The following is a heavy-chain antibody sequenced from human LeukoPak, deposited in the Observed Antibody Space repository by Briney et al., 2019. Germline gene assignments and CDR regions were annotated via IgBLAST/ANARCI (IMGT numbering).Heavy chain of an antibody. CDR1: GFTFSSYA. CDR2: ISGSGGST. CDR3: AAQQWLEYYFDY. Sequence: GGSLRLSCAASGFTFSSYAMSWVRKAPGKGLEWVSAISGSGGSTYYADSVKGRFTISRDNSKNTLYLQMNSLRAEDTAVYYCAAQQWLEYYFDYWGQGTLVTVSS. J-gene: IGHJ4*02. D-gene: IGHD6-19*01. V-gene: IGHV3-23*01.